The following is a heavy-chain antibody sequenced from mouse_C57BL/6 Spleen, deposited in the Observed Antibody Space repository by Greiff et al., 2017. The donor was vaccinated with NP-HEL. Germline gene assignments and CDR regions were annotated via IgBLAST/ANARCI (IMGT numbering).Heavy chain of an antibody. CDR2: ISDGGSYT. CDR1: GFTFSSYA. CDR3: AREGYYGSSGYFDV. D-gene: IGHD1-1*01. V-gene: IGHV5-4*01. J-gene: IGHJ1*03. Sequence: EVQGVESGGGLVKPGGSLKLSCAASGFTFSSYAMSWVRQTPEKRLEWVATISDGGSYTYYPDNVKGRFTISRDNAKNNLYLQMSHLKSEDTAMYYCAREGYYGSSGYFDVWGTGTTVTVAS.